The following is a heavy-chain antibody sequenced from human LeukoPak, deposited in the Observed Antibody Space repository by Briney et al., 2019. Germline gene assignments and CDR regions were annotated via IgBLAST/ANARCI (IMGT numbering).Heavy chain of an antibody. CDR3: ARDPPFSFGAFDI. Sequence: PSETLSLTCTVSGYSISSGYYWGWIRQPPGKGLEWIGEIDHSGRTSYNPSLKSRVTMSVDTSKNQFSLKLSSVTAADTAVYYCARDPPFSFGAFDIWGQGTMVTVSS. CDR1: GYSISSGYY. D-gene: IGHD3-3*01. J-gene: IGHJ3*02. V-gene: IGHV4-38-2*02. CDR2: IDHSGRT.